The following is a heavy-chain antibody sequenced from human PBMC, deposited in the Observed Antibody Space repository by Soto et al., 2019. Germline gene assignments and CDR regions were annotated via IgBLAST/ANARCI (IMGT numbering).Heavy chain of an antibody. Sequence: GGSLRLSCAASGFTFSSYAMSWVRQAPGKGLEWVSAISGSGGSTYYADSVKGRFTISRDNSKNTLYLQMNSLRAEDTAVYYCAADIVVVPAATLSTAFDIWGQGTMVTVSS. J-gene: IGHJ3*02. V-gene: IGHV3-23*01. D-gene: IGHD2-2*01. CDR3: AADIVVVPAATLSTAFDI. CDR1: GFTFSSYA. CDR2: ISGSGGST.